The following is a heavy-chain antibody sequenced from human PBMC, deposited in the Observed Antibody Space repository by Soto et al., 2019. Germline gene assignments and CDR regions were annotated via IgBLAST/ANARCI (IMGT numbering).Heavy chain of an antibody. V-gene: IGHV1-69*19. D-gene: IGHD3-10*01. CDR1: GGTFNTYA. Sequence: QVQLVQSGAEMKKPGSSVKVSCQSSGGTFNTYAMNWVRQAPGQGPEWMGDISPMYGAANYAPKFQGRVTITADESTSTSYMQLSSLTSDDTALYFCAREVQVHTPAFVYWGQGTLVTVSS. CDR3: AREVQVHTPAFVY. CDR2: ISPMYGAA. J-gene: IGHJ4*02.